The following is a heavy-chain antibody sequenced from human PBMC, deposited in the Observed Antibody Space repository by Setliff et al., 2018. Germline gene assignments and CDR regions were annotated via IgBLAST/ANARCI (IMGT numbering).Heavy chain of an antibody. J-gene: IGHJ6*03. CDR2: IIPIFGTA. Sequence: GASVKVSCKASGGTFSSYAISWVRQAPGQGLEWMGGIIPIFGTANYAQKFQGRVTITADESTSTAYMELSSLRSEDTAVYYCPRDKLWLMGYYYYYYMDVWGKGTTVTVSS. CDR1: GGTFSSYA. D-gene: IGHD5-18*01. CDR3: PRDKLWLMGYYYYYYMDV. V-gene: IGHV1-69*13.